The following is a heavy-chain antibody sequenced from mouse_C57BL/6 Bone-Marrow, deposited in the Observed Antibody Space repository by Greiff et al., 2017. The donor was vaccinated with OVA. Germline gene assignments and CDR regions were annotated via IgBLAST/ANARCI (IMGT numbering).Heavy chain of an antibody. V-gene: IGHV1-59*01. D-gene: IGHD2-3*01. CDR2: IDPSDSYT. Sequence: QVQLKQPGAELVRPGTSVKLSCKASGYTFTSYWMHWVKQRPGQGLEWIGVIDPSDSYTNYNQKFKGKATLTVDTSSSTAYMQLSSLTSEDSAVYYCARIYDGYYPAWFAYWGQGTLVTVSA. CDR3: ARIYDGYYPAWFAY. CDR1: GYTFTSYW. J-gene: IGHJ3*01.